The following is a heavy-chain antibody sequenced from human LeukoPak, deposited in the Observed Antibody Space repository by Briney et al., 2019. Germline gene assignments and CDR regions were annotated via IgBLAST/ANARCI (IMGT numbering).Heavy chain of an antibody. V-gene: IGHV1-69*05. D-gene: IGHD2-21*02. J-gene: IGHJ5*02. CDR3: ARDGDTRNWFDP. CDR1: GGTFSSYA. Sequence: SVKVSCKASGGTFSSYAISWVRQAPGQGLEWMGGIIPIFGTANYAQKFQGRVMITTDESTSTAYMELSSLRSEDTAVYYCARDGDTRNWFDPWGQGTLVTVSS. CDR2: IIPIFGTA.